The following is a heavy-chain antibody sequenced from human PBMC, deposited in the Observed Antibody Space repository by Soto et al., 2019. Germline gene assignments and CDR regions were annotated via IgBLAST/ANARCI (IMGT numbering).Heavy chain of an antibody. V-gene: IGHV1-46*01. Sequence: QVQLVQSGAEVKKPGASVKVSCKASGFTFTNYYIHWVRQAPGQGLEWMGLINPSGGGTVYAQKFQGRVTVTRDTSTGTVYMELSNLRSEDTAVYFCARDSGDTTLRQWGRSFHYWGQGTLVTVSS. CDR3: ARDSGDTTLRQWGRSFHY. D-gene: IGHD1-1*01. CDR2: INPSGGGT. J-gene: IGHJ4*02. CDR1: GFTFTNYY.